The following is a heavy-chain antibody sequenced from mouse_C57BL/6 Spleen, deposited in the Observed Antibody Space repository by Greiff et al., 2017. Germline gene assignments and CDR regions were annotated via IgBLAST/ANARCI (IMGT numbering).Heavy chain of an antibody. CDR2: ISYSGST. D-gene: IGHD4-1*01. V-gene: IGHV3-1*01. CDR1: GYSITSGYD. J-gene: IGHJ3*01. Sequence: DVKLVESGPGMVKPSQSLSLTCTVTGYSITSGYDWHWIRHFPGNKLEWMGYISYSGSTNYNPSLKSRISITHDTSKNHFFLKLNSVTTEDTATYYCARGNWDKAWFAYWGQGTLVTVSA. CDR3: ARGNWDKAWFAY.